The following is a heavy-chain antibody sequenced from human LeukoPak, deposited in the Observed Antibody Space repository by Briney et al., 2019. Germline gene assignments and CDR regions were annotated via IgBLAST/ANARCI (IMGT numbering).Heavy chain of an antibody. CDR3: ARDPYDSGGYGAFDM. V-gene: IGHV3-11*04. CDR2: VSQSGTTI. D-gene: IGHD3-22*01. Sequence: GGSLRLSCTVSGFTFSDYYMSWIRQAPGRGLEWLSYVSQSGTTIYYADSVKGRFTISRDNAKKSLYLQMNSLRAEDTAVYYCARDPYDSGGYGAFDMWGQGTVVTVSS. CDR1: GFTFSDYY. J-gene: IGHJ3*02.